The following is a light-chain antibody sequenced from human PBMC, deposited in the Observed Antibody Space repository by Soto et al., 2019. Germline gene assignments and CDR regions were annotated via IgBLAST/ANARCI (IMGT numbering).Light chain of an antibody. J-gene: IGLJ3*02. Sequence: QSVLTQPASVSGSLGRSITISCTGTSSDVGGYNVVSWYQQHPGKAPKVMIYEVSNRPSGVSNRFSGSKSGNTASLTISGLQAEDEADYYCSSYTTSTTLVFGGGTKFTVL. V-gene: IGLV2-14*01. CDR3: SSYTTSTTLV. CDR2: EVS. CDR1: SSDVGGYNV.